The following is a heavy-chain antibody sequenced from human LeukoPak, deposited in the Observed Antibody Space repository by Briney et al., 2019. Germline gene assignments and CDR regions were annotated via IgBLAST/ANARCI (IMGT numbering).Heavy chain of an antibody. J-gene: IGHJ6*03. D-gene: IGHD3-3*02. CDR1: GFTLTELS. Sequence: ASVTVSFKVSGFTLTELSMHWVRQAPGKGLEWVGGFDPKDGEADYAERFRGRVILTDDRASNTAYMDLSTLGADDTAVYYCATGIFCATTTCPGYGNYYYFMDVWGEGTTVTV. CDR3: ATGIFCATTTCPGYGNYYYFMDV. V-gene: IGHV1-24*01. CDR2: FDPKDGEA.